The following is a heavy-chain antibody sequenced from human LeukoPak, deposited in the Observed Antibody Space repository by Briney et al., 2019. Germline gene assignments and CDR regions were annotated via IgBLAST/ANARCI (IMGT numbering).Heavy chain of an antibody. Sequence: SETLSLTCTVSGGSITNSYWNWIRQSPGKGLEWIGYINYSGSTNYNPSLKSRVTISVDTSKNQFSLKLSSVTAADTAVYFCARDPLSTNDFDIWGQGTLVTVSS. CDR3: ARDPLSTNDFDI. CDR2: INYSGST. V-gene: IGHV4-59*01. D-gene: IGHD3/OR15-3a*01. J-gene: IGHJ4*02. CDR1: GGSITNSY.